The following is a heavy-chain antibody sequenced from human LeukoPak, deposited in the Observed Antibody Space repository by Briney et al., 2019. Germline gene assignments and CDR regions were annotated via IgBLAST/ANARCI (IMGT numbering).Heavy chain of an antibody. CDR1: GGSISSSSYY. CDR3: ARRGVVPAAIVIKSVDNWFDP. J-gene: IGHJ5*02. CDR2: IYYSGST. Sequence: SETLSLTCTVSGGSISSSSYYWGWIRQPPGKGLEWIGCIYYSGSTYYNPSLKSRVTISVDTSKNQFSLKLSSVTAADTAVYYCARRGVVPAAIVIKSVDNWFDPWGQGTLVTVSS. D-gene: IGHD2-2*01. V-gene: IGHV4-39*01.